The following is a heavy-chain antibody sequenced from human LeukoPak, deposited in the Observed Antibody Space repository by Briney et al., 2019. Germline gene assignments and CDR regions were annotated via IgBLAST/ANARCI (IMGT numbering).Heavy chain of an antibody. D-gene: IGHD5-18*01. CDR1: GFTFSSYA. J-gene: IGHJ4*02. CDR3: AKDQAGYSYGYGGYFDY. CDR2: ISGSGGST. V-gene: IGHV3-23*01. Sequence: PGGSLRLSCAASGFTFSSYAMSWVRQASGKGLEWVSAISGSGGSTYYADSVKGRFTISRDNSKNTLYLQMNSLRAEDTAVYYCAKDQAGYSYGYGGYFDYWGQGTLVTVSS.